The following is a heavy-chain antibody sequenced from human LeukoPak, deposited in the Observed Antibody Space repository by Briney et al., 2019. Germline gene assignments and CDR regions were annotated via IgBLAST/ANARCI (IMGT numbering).Heavy chain of an antibody. Sequence: SQTLSLTCTVSGGSISSGRYYWSWIRQPAGKGLEWIGRIYTSGSTNYNPSLKSRVTISVDTSKNQFSLKLSSVTAADTAVYYCARASGWYDFWSGYPSADAFDIWGQGTMVTVSS. CDR1: GGSISSGRYY. D-gene: IGHD3-3*01. J-gene: IGHJ3*02. CDR3: ARASGWYDFWSGYPSADAFDI. V-gene: IGHV4-61*02. CDR2: IYTSGST.